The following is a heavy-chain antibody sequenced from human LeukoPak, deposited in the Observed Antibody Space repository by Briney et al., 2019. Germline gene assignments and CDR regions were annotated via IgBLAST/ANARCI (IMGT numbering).Heavy chain of an antibody. CDR1: GFTFSSYS. Sequence: GGSLRLSCAASGFTFSSYSMNWVRQAPGKGLEWVSYISSSSSTIYYADSVKGRFTISRDNAKNSLYLQMNSLRAEDTAVYYCGGDGGGGYCSGGSCYAFDYWGQGTLVTVSS. J-gene: IGHJ4*02. CDR2: ISSSSSTI. CDR3: GGDGGGGYCSGGSCYAFDY. V-gene: IGHV3-48*01. D-gene: IGHD2-15*01.